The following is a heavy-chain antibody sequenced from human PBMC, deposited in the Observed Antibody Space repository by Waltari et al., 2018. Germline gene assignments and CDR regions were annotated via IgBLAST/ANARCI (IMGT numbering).Heavy chain of an antibody. CDR1: GYTFTSYD. CDR2: MKPNSGNT. Sequence: QVQLVQSGAEVKKPGASVKVSCKASGYTFTSYDVNWVRQATGQGREWMGWMKPNSGNTGYAKKFQGRVTMTRKTSISTAYMELSSLRSEDTAVYYCARGIDYYDSSGYFYYFDYWGQGTRVTVSS. J-gene: IGHJ4*02. D-gene: IGHD3-22*01. V-gene: IGHV1-8*01. CDR3: ARGIDYYDSSGYFYYFDY.